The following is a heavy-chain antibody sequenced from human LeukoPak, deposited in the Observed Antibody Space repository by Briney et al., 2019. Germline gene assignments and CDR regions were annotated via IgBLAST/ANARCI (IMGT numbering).Heavy chain of an antibody. CDR1: GDSISSGGYY. Sequence: PSETLSLTCTVSGDSISSGGYYWSWIRQHPGKGLEWIGYAYYGAGTYYNPSLKSRVIISVDRSKNQFSLNLRSVTAADTAVYYCARVVGYCSGGSCYSIDAFDIWGQGTMVTVSA. CDR3: ARVVGYCSGGSCYSIDAFDI. J-gene: IGHJ3*02. V-gene: IGHV4-31*03. CDR2: AYYGAGT. D-gene: IGHD2-15*01.